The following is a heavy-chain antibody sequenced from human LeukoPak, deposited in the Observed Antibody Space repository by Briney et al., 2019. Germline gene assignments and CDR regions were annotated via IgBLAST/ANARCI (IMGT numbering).Heavy chain of an antibody. Sequence: GASVKVSCKASGYTFTSYGISWVRQAPGQGLEWMGWISAYNGNTNYAQKLQGRVTMTTDTSTSTAYMELRSLRSDDTAVYYCARSKYYYDSSGYYYYYYYMDVWGKGTTVTVSS. CDR1: GYTFTSYG. J-gene: IGHJ6*03. CDR2: ISAYNGNT. V-gene: IGHV1-18*01. D-gene: IGHD3-22*01. CDR3: ARSKYYYDSSGYYYYYYYMDV.